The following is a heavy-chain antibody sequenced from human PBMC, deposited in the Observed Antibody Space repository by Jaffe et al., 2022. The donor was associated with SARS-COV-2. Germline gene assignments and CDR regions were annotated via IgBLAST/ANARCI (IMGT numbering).Heavy chain of an antibody. Sequence: QVQLVQSGAEVKKPGASVKVSCKASGYTFTGYYMHWVRQAPGQGLEWMGWINPNSGGTNYAQKFQGRVTMTRDTSISTAYMELSRLRSDDTAVYYCARDFNTVYYDYGDYLSDYWGQGTLVTVSS. J-gene: IGHJ4*02. CDR2: INPNSGGT. CDR3: ARDFNTVYYDYGDYLSDY. CDR1: GYTFTGYY. V-gene: IGHV1-2*02. D-gene: IGHD4-17*01.